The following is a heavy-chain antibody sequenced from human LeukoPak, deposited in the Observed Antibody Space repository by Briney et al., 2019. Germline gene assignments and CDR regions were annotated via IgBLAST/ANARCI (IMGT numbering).Heavy chain of an antibody. CDR1: GFTFSSYS. V-gene: IGHV3-21*04. D-gene: IGHD2-15*01. J-gene: IGHJ3*02. CDR2: ISSSSSYI. CDR3: ARIGSYPWAFDI. Sequence: GGSLRLSCAASGFTFSSYSMNWVRQAPGKGLEWVSSISSSSSYIYYADSVKGRFTISRDNSKNTLYLQMNSLRAEDTAVYYCARIGSYPWAFDIWGQGTMVTVSS.